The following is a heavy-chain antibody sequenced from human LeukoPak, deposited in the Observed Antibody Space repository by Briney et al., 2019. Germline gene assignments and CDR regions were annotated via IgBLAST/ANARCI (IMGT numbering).Heavy chain of an antibody. CDR2: ISPNSGGT. D-gene: IGHD3-22*01. V-gene: IGHV1-2*02. CDR1: GYTFTGYY. CDR3: ARAKRYYDSSGYYFY. Sequence: ASVKVSCKASGYTFTGYYMHWVRQAPGQGLEWMGWISPNSGGTNYAQKFQGRVTMTRDTSISTAYMELSRLRSDDTAVYYCARAKRYYDSSGYYFYWGQGTLVTVSS. J-gene: IGHJ4*02.